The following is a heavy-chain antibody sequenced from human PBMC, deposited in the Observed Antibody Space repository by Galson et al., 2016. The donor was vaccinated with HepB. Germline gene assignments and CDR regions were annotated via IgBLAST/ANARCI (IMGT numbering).Heavy chain of an antibody. J-gene: IGHJ2*01. D-gene: IGHD4-23*01. CDR2: IKEDGSEK. CDR1: GFILTNYW. CDR3: ARVFGADYGGIWYSDL. Sequence: SLRLSCAVSGFILTNYWMTWVRQAPGKGLEWVAIIKEDGSEKYYVGSVEGRFTISRDNPKNSVYLQMTSLRAEDTALYYCARVFGADYGGIWYSDLWSRGTLVTVSS. V-gene: IGHV3-7*01.